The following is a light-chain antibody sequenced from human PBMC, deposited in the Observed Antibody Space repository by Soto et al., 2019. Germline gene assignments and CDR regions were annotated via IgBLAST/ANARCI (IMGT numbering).Light chain of an antibody. Sequence: DIQMTQPASSLSASVGDRATITFRASQSVGTWVAWYQQKPGKAPKLLIYGASNLESGVPSRFSGSGSGTEFTLTISTLQPDDFATHFSTVSTRIMWSFGPGTKVDI. CDR1: QSVGTW. J-gene: IGKJ1*01. CDR3: TVSTRIMWS. V-gene: IGKV1-5*01. CDR2: GAS.